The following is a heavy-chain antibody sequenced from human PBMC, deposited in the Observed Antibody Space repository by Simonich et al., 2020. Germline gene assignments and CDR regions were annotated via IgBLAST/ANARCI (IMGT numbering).Heavy chain of an antibody. J-gene: IGHJ3*02. D-gene: IGHD1-26*01. CDR3: ARGLLSGSYSAFDI. Sequence: QVQLVQSGAEVKKPGASVKVSCKASGYTFTGYYMHWVRQAPGQGREGMGRINPNSDGTNYAQKYQGGVTLTRDTSISTAYMELSRLRADDTAVYYCARGLLSGSYSAFDIWGQGTMVTVSS. CDR1: GYTFTGYY. V-gene: IGHV1-2*02. CDR2: INPNSDGT.